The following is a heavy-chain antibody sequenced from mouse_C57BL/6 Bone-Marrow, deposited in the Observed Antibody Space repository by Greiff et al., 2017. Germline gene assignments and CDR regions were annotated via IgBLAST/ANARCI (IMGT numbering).Heavy chain of an antibody. CDR1: GYTFTSYG. Sequence: LVESGAELARPGASVKLSCKASGYTFTSYGISWVKQRTGQGLEWIGEIYPRSGNTYYNEKFKGKATLTADKSSGTAYMELRSLTSEDSAVYFCARRQYLPAWFAYWGQGTLVTVSA. D-gene: IGHD6-2*01. V-gene: IGHV1-81*01. J-gene: IGHJ3*01. CDR3: ARRQYLPAWFAY. CDR2: IYPRSGNT.